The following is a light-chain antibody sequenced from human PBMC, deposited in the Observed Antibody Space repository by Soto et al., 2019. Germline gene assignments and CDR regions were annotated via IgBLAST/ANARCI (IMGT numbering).Light chain of an antibody. Sequence: DLRMPQSPSALTSSXQHRSAIAGASQSINNWLTWYQQKPGKAPKLVIYIASSLQSGVPSRFSGSGSGTDFTLTISSLQPEDFATYYCQHCYSYSLAFGQGTKVDIK. CDR1: QSINNW. CDR2: IAS. V-gene: IGKV1-39*01. J-gene: IGKJ1*01. CDR3: QHCYSYSLA.